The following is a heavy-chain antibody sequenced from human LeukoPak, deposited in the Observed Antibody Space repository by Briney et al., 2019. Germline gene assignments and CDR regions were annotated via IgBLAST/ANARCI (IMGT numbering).Heavy chain of an antibody. CDR1: GGSISSSSYY. V-gene: IGHV4-39*01. D-gene: IGHD1-26*01. CDR3: TRGGELMNF. J-gene: IGHJ4*02. CDR2: IYYSGST. Sequence: PSETLSLTYTVSGGSISSSSYYWGWIRQPPGKGLEWIGSIYYSGSTYYNPSLKSRVTISVDTSKNQFSLKLSSVTAADTAVYYCTRGGELMNFWGQGTLVTVSS.